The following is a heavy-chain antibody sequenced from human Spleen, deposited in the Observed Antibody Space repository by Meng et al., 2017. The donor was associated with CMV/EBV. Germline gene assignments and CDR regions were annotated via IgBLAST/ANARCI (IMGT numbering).Heavy chain of an antibody. CDR2: INHSGST. CDR1: GGSFSGYY. CDR3: ARDQGDGLDV. J-gene: IGHJ6*02. V-gene: IGHV4-34*01. Sequence: SETLSLTCAVYGGSFSGYYWSWIRQPPGKGLEWIGEINHSGSTNYNPSLKSRVTISVDTSKNQFSLKLSSVTAADTAVYFCARDQGDGLDVWGQGTTVTVSS.